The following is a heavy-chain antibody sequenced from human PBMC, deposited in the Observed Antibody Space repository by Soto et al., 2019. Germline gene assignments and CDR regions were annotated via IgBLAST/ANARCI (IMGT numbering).Heavy chain of an antibody. Sequence: GESLTLSCAGSGSTLSDLYIDWVRPAPGKGLEWVGRSRYKAQGYSKAYAASVKGRLPTSRDAPKNSVYLQMNSLKTEDTAVYYCFRATYFPDRSGYSRCFDYWGQGTLVTVSS. CDR1: GSTLSDLY. CDR3: FRATYFPDRSGYSRCFDY. D-gene: IGHD3-3*01. CDR2: SRYKAQGYSK. V-gene: IGHV3-72*01. J-gene: IGHJ4*02.